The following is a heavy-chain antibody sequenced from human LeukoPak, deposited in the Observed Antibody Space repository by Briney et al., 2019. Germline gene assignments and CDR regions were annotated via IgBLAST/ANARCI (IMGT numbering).Heavy chain of an antibody. J-gene: IGHJ4*02. CDR1: GDSVSSNNGA. V-gene: IGHV6-1*01. D-gene: IGHD6-19*01. Sequence: SQTLSLTCGISGDSVSSNNGAWNWIRQSPSGGLESLGRTYYRSKWYNDYAGSMKGRITISPDTSKNQFSLQLNSVTPEDTAVYYCARDVGTSGWYTFVYWGQGALVTVSS. CDR2: TYYRSKWYN. CDR3: ARDVGTSGWYTFVY.